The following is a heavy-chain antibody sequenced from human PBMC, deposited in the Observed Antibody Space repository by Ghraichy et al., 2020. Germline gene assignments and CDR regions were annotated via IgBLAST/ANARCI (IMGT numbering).Heavy chain of an antibody. J-gene: IGHJ3*02. V-gene: IGHV1-8*01. CDR1: GYTFTSYD. Sequence: ASVKVSCKASGYTFTSYDINWVRQATGQGLEWMGWMNPNSGNTGYAQKFQGRVTMTRNTSISTAYMELSSLRSEDTAVYYCARLCIAARPGAFDIWGQGTMVTVSS. CDR3: ARLCIAARPGAFDI. CDR2: MNPNSGNT. D-gene: IGHD6-6*01.